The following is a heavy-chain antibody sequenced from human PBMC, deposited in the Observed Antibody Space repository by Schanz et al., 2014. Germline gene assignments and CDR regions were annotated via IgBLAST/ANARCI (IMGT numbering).Heavy chain of an antibody. Sequence: QVQLLQSGAEVKKPGASMKVSCKASGYTFTTYYMLWVRQAPGQGLEWMGIINPSGGSTRYGQKFQGRVTMTRDTSTSTVYMELRSLRSDDTAVYYCARDQSPYTNSSDVRYFDYWGQGSLVTVSS. CDR3: ARDQSPYTNSSDVRYFDY. CDR1: GYTFTTYY. D-gene: IGHD6-6*01. J-gene: IGHJ4*02. V-gene: IGHV1-46*01. CDR2: INPSGGST.